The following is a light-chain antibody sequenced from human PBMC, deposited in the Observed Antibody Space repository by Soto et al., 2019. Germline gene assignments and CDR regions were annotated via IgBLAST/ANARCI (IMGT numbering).Light chain of an antibody. J-gene: IGKJ1*01. Sequence: EIVLTQSPGTLSLSPGERVTLSCRSSQSVSSGYLAWYQQKPGQAPRLLIYGAFSRATGIPDRFSGSGSGTDFTLTISRLEPEDFAVYYCQQYGASPPSWTFGQGTKVEIK. CDR3: QQYGASPPSWT. CDR2: GAF. CDR1: QSVSSGY. V-gene: IGKV3-20*01.